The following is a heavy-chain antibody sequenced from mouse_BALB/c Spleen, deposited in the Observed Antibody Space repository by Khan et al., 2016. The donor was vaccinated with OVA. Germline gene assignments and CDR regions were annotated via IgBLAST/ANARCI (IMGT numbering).Heavy chain of an antibody. Sequence: EVELVESGGGLVQPGGSRKLSCAASGFTFSRFGMHWVRQAPEKGLEWVAYISSGSSTIYSGDTVKGRFTISRDNPKNTLFLQMTSLRSEDTAMYYCARDSNFDYWGQGTTLTVSS. J-gene: IGHJ2*01. V-gene: IGHV5-17*02. CDR2: ISSGSSTI. CDR1: GFTFSRFG. CDR3: ARDSNFDY.